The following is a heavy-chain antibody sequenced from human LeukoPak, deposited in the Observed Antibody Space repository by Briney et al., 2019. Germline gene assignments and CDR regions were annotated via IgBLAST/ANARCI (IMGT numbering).Heavy chain of an antibody. Sequence: ASVKVSCKASGYTFTSCFIHWVRQAPGQGLEWMGVINLSGGSTSYAQKFQGRVTMTTDTSTSTAYMELRSLRSDDTAVYYCAGDENIAVAGTVPRGPLSGPREYYYYGMDVWGQGTTVTVSS. D-gene: IGHD6-19*01. J-gene: IGHJ6*02. V-gene: IGHV1-46*01. CDR1: GYTFTSCF. CDR3: AGDENIAVAGTVPRGPLSGPREYYYYGMDV. CDR2: INLSGGST.